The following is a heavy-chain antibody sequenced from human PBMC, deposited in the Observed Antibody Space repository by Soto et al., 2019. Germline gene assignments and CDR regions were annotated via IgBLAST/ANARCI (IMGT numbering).Heavy chain of an antibody. J-gene: IGHJ6*02. CDR1: GDSVSSGSYY. CDR2: IYYSGST. CDR3: ARNRRGGSGRITNPFKSSSNYYYYYDMDV. Sequence: PSETLSLTCTVSGDSVSSGSYYWSWIRQPPGKGLEWIGYIYYSGSTNYNPSLKSRVTISVDTSKNQFSLKLSSVTAADTAVYYCARNRRGGSGRITNPFKSSSNYYYYYDMDVWGQGTTVTVSS. D-gene: IGHD3-10*01. V-gene: IGHV4-61*01.